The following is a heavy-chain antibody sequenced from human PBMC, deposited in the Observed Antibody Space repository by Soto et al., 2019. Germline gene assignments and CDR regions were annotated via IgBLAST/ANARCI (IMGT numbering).Heavy chain of an antibody. V-gene: IGHV4-30-2*06. CDR3: ARAPPGSTPRWVI. CDR1: GGSISSGGYS. CDR2: IYPTGST. Sequence: SETLSLTCTVSGGSISSGGYSWSWIRQSPEKGLEWLGCIYPTGSTYYHPSLKSRVTISIDTSRNQFSLNLTSVTAADTAVYYCARAPPGSTPRWVIWGQGTTVTVSS. D-gene: IGHD3-10*01. J-gene: IGHJ6*02.